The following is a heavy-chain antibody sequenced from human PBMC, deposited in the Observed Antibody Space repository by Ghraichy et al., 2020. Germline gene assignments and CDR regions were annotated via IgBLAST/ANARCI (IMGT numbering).Heavy chain of an antibody. D-gene: IGHD1-26*01. J-gene: IGHJ4*02. CDR1: GFTFSSYS. Sequence: LSLTCASSGFTFSSYSLSWVRQAPGHGLEWFSTFSTCGACKYYADSVMGRFTISRDNSKNRLYLQMNGLRAEDTAVYYCAKEVWDQYSPPAHWGQGTLVTVSS. CDR2: FSTCGACK. CDR3: AKEVWDQYSPPAH. V-gene: IGHV3-23*01.